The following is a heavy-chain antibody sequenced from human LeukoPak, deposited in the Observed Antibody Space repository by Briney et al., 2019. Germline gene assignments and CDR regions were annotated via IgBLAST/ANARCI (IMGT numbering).Heavy chain of an antibody. CDR1: GYTFTSYW. Sequence: GESLKISCEGSGYTFTSYWIGWVRQMPGKGLEWMGIIHPADSDTRYSPSFQGQVTISVDKSINTAYLQWNSLKASDTAMYYCARPTQGYCSRTNCFHWYFDLWGRGTLVTVSS. D-gene: IGHD2-2*01. V-gene: IGHV5-51*01. CDR2: IHPADSDT. CDR3: ARPTQGYCSRTNCFHWYFDL. J-gene: IGHJ2*01.